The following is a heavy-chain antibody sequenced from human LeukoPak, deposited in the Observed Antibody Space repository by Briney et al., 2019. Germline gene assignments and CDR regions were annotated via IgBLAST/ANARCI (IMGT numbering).Heavy chain of an antibody. J-gene: IGHJ4*02. V-gene: IGHV3-21*01. Sequence: GGSLRLSCAASGFTFSSYAMSWVRQAPGKGLEWVSSISSSSSYIYYADSVKGRFTISRDNAKNSLYLQMNSLRAEDTAVYYCARGPDLEVVILTGSENFDYWGQGTLVTVSS. CDR2: ISSSSSYI. CDR1: GFTFSSYA. CDR3: ARGPDLEVVILTGSENFDY. D-gene: IGHD3-9*01.